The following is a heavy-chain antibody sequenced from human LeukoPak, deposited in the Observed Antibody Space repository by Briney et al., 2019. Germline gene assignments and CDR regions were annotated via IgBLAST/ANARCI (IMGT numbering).Heavy chain of an antibody. Sequence: GGSLRLSCAASGFTFSSYSMNWVRQAPGKGLEWVANIKQDGSEKYYVDSVKGRFTISRDYAKNSLYLQMNSLRAEDTAVYYCARRDTGDYEDYFDYWGQGTLVTVSS. D-gene: IGHD4-17*01. V-gene: IGHV3-7*01. J-gene: IGHJ4*02. CDR3: ARRDTGDYEDYFDY. CDR2: IKQDGSEK. CDR1: GFTFSSYS.